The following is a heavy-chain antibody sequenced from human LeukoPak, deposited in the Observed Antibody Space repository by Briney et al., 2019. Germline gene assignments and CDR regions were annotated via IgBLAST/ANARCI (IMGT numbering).Heavy chain of an antibody. V-gene: IGHV4-4*07. CDR1: GGSISSYY. CDR3: AREGRRASPGY. Sequence: SETLSLTCTVSGGSISSYYGTWIRQPAGEGLEWIGRITNSGGTNYNPSLKSRVTMSVDPSKNRFCLKLTSVTAAYTAVYYCAREGRRASPGYWGQGTLVTVSS. J-gene: IGHJ4*02. D-gene: IGHD6-6*01. CDR2: ITNSGGT.